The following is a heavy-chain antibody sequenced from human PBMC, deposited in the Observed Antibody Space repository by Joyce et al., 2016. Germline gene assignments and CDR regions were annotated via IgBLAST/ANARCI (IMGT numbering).Heavy chain of an antibody. V-gene: IGHV3-9*01. CDR2: IRWNSSTI. J-gene: IGHJ6*02. CDR3: ATGRGDYCVMDV. Sequence: EVQLVESGGGLVQPGRSLRLSCAASGFTFDDYAVHCVRQAPGKGLEWVSGIRWNSSTIGYADSVKGRFTISRDNAKKSLYLQMNNLKPEDTALYYCATGRGDYCVMDVWGRGTSVTVSS. CDR1: GFTFDDYA. D-gene: IGHD3-10*01.